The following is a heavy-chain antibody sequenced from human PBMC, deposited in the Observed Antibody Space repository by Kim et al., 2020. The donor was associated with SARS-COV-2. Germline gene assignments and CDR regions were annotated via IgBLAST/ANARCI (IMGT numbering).Heavy chain of an antibody. V-gene: IGHV4-31*03. CDR3: ARRRGHIVGTSYFDN. Sequence: SETLSLTCTVSVDSITSGGYYWSWIRQHPGKGLEWIGHIYSTGSTFYKPSLKSRIIISVDTSKNQFSLDVSSVTEAATAVYYCARRRGHIVGTSYFDNWG. CDR2: IYSTGST. CDR1: VDSITSGGYY. D-gene: IGHD2-21*01. J-gene: IGHJ4*01.